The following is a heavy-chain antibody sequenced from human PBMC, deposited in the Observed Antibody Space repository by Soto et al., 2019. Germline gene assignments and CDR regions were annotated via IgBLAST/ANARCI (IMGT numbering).Heavy chain of an antibody. CDR2: INPNSGGT. V-gene: IGHV1-2*02. CDR3: ARSPTMATIITYFDY. Sequence: ASVKVSCKASGYTFTGYYMHWVRQAPGQGLEWMGWINPNSGGTNYAQKFQGRVTMTRDTSISTAYMDLTRLTSDDTAVYYCARSPTMATIITYFDYWGQGTLVTVS. D-gene: IGHD3-10*01. CDR1: GYTFTGYY. J-gene: IGHJ4*02.